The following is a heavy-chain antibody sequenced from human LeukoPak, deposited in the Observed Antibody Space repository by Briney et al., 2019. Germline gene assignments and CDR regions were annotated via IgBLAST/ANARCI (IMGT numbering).Heavy chain of an antibody. CDR2: ISTSSSYI. D-gene: IGHD3-3*01. CDR1: GFTFSGYS. Sequence: GGSLRLSCEASGFTFSGYSMNWVRQAPGKGLEWVSSISTSSSYIYYADSLKGRFTISRDNAKNSLYLQMNSLRAEDTAVYYCARSLQTGNTIFGVVIRPPDYWGQGTLVTVSS. V-gene: IGHV3-21*01. CDR3: ARSLQTGNTIFGVVIRPPDY. J-gene: IGHJ4*02.